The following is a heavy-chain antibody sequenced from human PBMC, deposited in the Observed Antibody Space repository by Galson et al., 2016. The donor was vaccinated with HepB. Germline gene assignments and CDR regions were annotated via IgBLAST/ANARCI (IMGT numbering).Heavy chain of an antibody. CDR2: ISHEAITT. CDR1: GFTFSNYA. V-gene: IGHV3-23*01. CDR3: ATVPILGAVARYLDY. J-gene: IGHJ4*02. Sequence: SLRLSCAASGFTFSNYAMNWIRQAPGKGLEWVSAISHEAITTLYADSVKGRFTISRDNSQNTVFLQMNSLRVEDTAVYYCATVPILGAVARYLDYWGQGTLVTVSS. D-gene: IGHD3-3*01.